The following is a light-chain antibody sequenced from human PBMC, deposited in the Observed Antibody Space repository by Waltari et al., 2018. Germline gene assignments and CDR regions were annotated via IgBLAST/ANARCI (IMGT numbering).Light chain of an antibody. Sequence: IQPTQPPPSRSASVEDSLTITCQASQKIRIYLVWYQQKPGKPPNLLVHAASTLQSGVPSRFSGSGSGTDFTLTISSLQPEDFGTYYCQQCNSFPRTFGQGTKVEIK. CDR2: AAS. V-gene: IGKV1-39*01. CDR1: QKIRIY. CDR3: QQCNSFPRT. J-gene: IGKJ2*01.